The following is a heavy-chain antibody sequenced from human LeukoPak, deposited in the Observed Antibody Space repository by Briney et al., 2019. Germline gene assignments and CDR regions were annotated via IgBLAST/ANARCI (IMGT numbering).Heavy chain of an antibody. CDR2: ISGSGGST. V-gene: IGHV3-23*01. CDR1: GFTFSSYA. J-gene: IGHJ4*02. Sequence: GGSLGLSCAASGFTFSSYAMSWVRQAPGKGLEWVSAISGSGGSTYYADSVKGRFTISGDNSKNTLYLQMNSLRAEDTAVYYCAKVFYSSRPYHFDYWGQGTLVTVSS. CDR3: AKVFYSSRPYHFDY. D-gene: IGHD6-13*01.